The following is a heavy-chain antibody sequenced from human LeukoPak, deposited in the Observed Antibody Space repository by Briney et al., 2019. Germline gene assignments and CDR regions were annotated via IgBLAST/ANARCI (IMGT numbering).Heavy chain of an antibody. V-gene: IGHV3-23*01. CDR1: GFTFSSYA. CDR3: ARRRDGSNSGAFDI. D-gene: IGHD5-24*01. CDR2: ISGSGSNI. J-gene: IGHJ3*02. Sequence: GGSLRLSCAASGFTFSSYAMSWVRHAPGKGLEWVSGISGSGSNIYYLDSVKGRFTISRDNSRNTLYLQMTSLRGDDTALYYCARRRDGSNSGAFDIWGQGTMVTVFS.